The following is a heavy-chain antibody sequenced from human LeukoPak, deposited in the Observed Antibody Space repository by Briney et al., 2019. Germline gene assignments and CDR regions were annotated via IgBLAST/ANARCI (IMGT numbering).Heavy chain of an antibody. V-gene: IGHV3-48*03. Sequence: TGGSLRLSCAASGFTFSSYEMNWVRQAPGKGLEWVSYISSSGSTIYYADSVKGRFTISRDNAKNSLYLQMNSLRAEDTAVYYCASPIDSSGYDYWGQGTLVTVSS. D-gene: IGHD3-22*01. J-gene: IGHJ4*02. CDR2: ISSSGSTI. CDR3: ASPIDSSGYDY. CDR1: GFTFSSYE.